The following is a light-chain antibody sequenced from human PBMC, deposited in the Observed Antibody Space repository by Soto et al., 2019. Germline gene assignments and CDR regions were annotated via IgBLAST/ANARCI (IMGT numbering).Light chain of an antibody. CDR3: QQFNNWPVT. V-gene: IGKV1-5*01. CDR2: DAS. Sequence: DIQITTSPATLSASVGDRVTISYRPSQSISSWLAWYQQKPGKAPKLLIYDASSLESGVPSMFSGSGSGTEFTLTISSLQPDDFATYYCQQFNNWPVTVGPGTKVDIK. CDR1: QSISSW. J-gene: IGKJ3*01.